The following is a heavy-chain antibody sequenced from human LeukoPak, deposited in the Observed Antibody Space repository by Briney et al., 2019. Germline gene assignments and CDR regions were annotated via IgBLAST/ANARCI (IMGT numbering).Heavy chain of an antibody. D-gene: IGHD3-10*01. CDR3: ARDPVRGVIGY. CDR1: GFTVSSNY. CDR2: IYSGGST. V-gene: IGHV3-66*01. Sequence: PGGSLRLSCAASGFTVSSNYMSWVRQAPGKGLEWVSVIYSGGSTYYADSVKGRFTISRDNSKNTLYLQMNSLRAEDTAVYYCARDPVRGVIGYWGQGTLVTVSS. J-gene: IGHJ4*02.